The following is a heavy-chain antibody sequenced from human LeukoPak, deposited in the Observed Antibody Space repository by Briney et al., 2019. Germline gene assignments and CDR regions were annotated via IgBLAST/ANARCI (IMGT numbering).Heavy chain of an antibody. CDR3: ARKGTSQQLVPPYFDY. CDR2: ISYDGSNK. J-gene: IGHJ4*02. D-gene: IGHD6-13*01. V-gene: IGHV3-30-3*01. Sequence: GRSLRLSCAASGFTFSSYAMHWVRQAPGKGLEWVAVISYDGSNKYYADSVKGRFTISRDNSKNTLYLQMNSLRAEDTAVYYCARKGTSQQLVPPYFDYWGQGTLVTVSS. CDR1: GFTFSSYA.